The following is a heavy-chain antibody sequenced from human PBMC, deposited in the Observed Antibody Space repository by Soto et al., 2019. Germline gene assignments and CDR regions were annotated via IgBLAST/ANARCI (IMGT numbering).Heavy chain of an antibody. CDR1: GYTFTGYY. D-gene: IGHD2-8*01. CDR3: ARGVDNGVDV. CDR2: INPNSGGT. J-gene: IGHJ6*02. Sequence: ASVKVSCKASGYTFTGYYMHWVRQAPGQGLEWMGWINPNSGGTNYAQKFQGWVTMTRDTSISTVYMELSNLRSEDTAIYYCARGVDNGVDVWGQGSTVTVSS. V-gene: IGHV1-2*04.